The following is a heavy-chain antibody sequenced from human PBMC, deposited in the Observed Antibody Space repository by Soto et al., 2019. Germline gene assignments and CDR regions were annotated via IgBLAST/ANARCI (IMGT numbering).Heavy chain of an antibody. D-gene: IGHD6-13*01. V-gene: IGHV4-39*01. CDR3: ARHPPIAHNNWYFDL. J-gene: IGHJ2*01. CDR1: GGSISSSSYY. CDR2: IYYSGST. Sequence: QLQLQESGPGLVKPSETLSLTCTVSGGSISSSSYYWGWIRQPPGKGLEWIGSIYYSGSTYYNPSLKSRVPRSLDTSKNRFALKLSSVTPADTAVYYCARHPPIAHNNWYFDLWGRGTLVTVSS.